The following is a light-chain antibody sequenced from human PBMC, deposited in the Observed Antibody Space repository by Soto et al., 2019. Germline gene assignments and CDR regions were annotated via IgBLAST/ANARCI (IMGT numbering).Light chain of an antibody. CDR3: QQYTNWPSWT. CDR1: QSVGSF. CDR2: GAS. V-gene: IGKV3-15*01. J-gene: IGKJ1*01. Sequence: EKVMTQSPATLSMSPGERATLSCRASQSVGSFLAWYQQKPGQAPRLLIYGASTRATGIPARFSGSGSGTECTLTISSLQSEDFAVYYCQQYTNWPSWTFGQGTKVE.